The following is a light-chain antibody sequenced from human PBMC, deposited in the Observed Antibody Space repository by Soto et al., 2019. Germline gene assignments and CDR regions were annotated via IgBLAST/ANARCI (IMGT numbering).Light chain of an antibody. CDR1: QSVTSRY. V-gene: IGKV3-20*01. Sequence: EIVLTQSPVTLSLSPGERATLSCRASQSVTSRYLAWYQQKPGQTPRLLIYGASTRATGIPDRFTGSGSGTDFTLTISRLEPEDFGVFYCHHYGEPPIFTFGPGTTVDIK. CDR2: GAS. CDR3: HHYGEPPIFT. J-gene: IGKJ3*01.